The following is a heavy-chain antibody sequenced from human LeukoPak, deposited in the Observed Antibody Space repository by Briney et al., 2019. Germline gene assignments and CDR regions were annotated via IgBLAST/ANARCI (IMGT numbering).Heavy chain of an antibody. D-gene: IGHD2-15*01. CDR2: IYYSGST. J-gene: IGHJ4*02. CDR3: ARGLRMSYYFDY. CDR1: GGSISSYY. Sequence: SETLSLTCTVSGGSISSYYWSWIRQPPGKGLEWIGYIYYSGSTNYNPSLKSRVTISVDTSKNQFSLKLSSVTAADTAVYYCARGLRMSYYFDYWGQGTLVTVSS. V-gene: IGHV4-59*01.